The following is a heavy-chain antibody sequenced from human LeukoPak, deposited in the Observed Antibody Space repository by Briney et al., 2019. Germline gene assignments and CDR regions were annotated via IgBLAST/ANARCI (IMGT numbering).Heavy chain of an antibody. CDR1: GYTFTGYY. CDR3: ARKEVAGTFFWFDP. D-gene: IGHD6-19*01. Sequence: ASVKVSCKASGYTFTGYYMHWVRQAPGQGLEWMGRINPNSGGTNYAQKFQGRVTMTRDTSISTAYMELSRLRSDDTAVYYCARKEVAGTFFWFDPWGQGTLVTVSS. CDR2: INPNSGGT. J-gene: IGHJ5*02. V-gene: IGHV1-2*06.